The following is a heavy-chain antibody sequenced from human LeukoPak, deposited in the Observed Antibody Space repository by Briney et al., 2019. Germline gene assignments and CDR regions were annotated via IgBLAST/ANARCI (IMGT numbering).Heavy chain of an antibody. CDR2: IRSKTDGGTT. CDR3: TTQWLYRNYYMDV. CDR1: GFTFSSYE. V-gene: IGHV3-15*01. D-gene: IGHD6-19*01. Sequence: PGGSLRLSCAASGFTFSSYEMNWVRQAPGKGLEWVGRIRSKTDGGTTDYAAPVKGRFTISRDDSKNTLYLQMNSLKTEDTAVYYCTTQWLYRNYYMDVWGKGTTVTVSS. J-gene: IGHJ6*03.